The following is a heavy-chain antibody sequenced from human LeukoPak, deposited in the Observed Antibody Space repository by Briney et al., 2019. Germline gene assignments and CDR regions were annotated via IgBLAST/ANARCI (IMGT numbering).Heavy chain of an antibody. CDR2: VYYRVTS. CDR1: GDSISSSSYS. Sequence: LETLSLTCTVSGDSISSSSYSWAWIRQPPGKGLEWLATVYYRVTSYSNPSLRSRVSISLDASQNQLSLRVTSVTAADTAVYYCARGLRYYDSRDRFDFWGQGALVTVSS. J-gene: IGHJ4*02. D-gene: IGHD3-22*01. V-gene: IGHV4-39*07. CDR3: ARGLRYYDSRDRFDF.